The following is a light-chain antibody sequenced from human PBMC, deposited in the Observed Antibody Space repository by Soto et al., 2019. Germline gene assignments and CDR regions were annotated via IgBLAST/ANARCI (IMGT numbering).Light chain of an antibody. CDR2: GAS. CDR3: QHYGSSAL. J-gene: IGKJ3*01. CDR1: QSVSSSY. V-gene: IGKV3-20*01. Sequence: EIVLTQSPGTLSLSPGERATLSCRASQSVSSSYLAWYQQKPGQAPRLLIYGASSRATGIPDRFSGSGSGTDFTLTISRLAPEDFAVYDCQHYGSSALFGPGTKVDIK.